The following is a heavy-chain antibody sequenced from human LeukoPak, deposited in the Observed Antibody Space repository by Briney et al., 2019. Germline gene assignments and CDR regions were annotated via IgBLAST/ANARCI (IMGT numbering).Heavy chain of an antibody. V-gene: IGHV4-30-4*01. Sequence: SETLSLTCTVSGGTISSGDYYWSWIRQPPGKGLEWIAYMYYSGSTYYNPSLKSRVTMSADASKNQLSLKLSSVTAADTAVYYCARPYYYDSRIDPWGQGILVTVSS. CDR2: MYYSGST. CDR1: GGTISSGDYY. CDR3: ARPYYYDSRIDP. D-gene: IGHD3-22*01. J-gene: IGHJ5*02.